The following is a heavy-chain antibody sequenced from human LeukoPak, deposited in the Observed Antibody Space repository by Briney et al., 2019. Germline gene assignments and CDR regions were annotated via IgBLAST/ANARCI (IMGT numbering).Heavy chain of an antibody. V-gene: IGHV1-18*01. CDR3: ARDHRSITMVRGGLTWFDP. CDR1: GYTFTSYG. CDR2: ISAYNGNT. D-gene: IGHD3-10*01. J-gene: IGHJ5*02. Sequence: ASVKVSCKASGYTFTSYGISWVRQAPGQGLEWMGWISAYNGNTNYVQKLQGRVTMTTDTSTSTAYMELRSLRSDDTAVYYCARDHRSITMVRGGLTWFDPWGQGTLVTVSS.